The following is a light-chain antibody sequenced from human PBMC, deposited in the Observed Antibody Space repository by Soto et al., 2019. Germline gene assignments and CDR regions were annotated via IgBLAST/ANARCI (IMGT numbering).Light chain of an antibody. V-gene: IGKV1-5*03. CDR3: QQYNNYWS. J-gene: IGKJ1*01. CDR2: KAS. CDR1: QSIRSW. Sequence: DIQMTQSPSTLSASVGDRVTITCRASQSIRSWLAWYQQKPGKAPKLLIYKASGLETGVPSRFSGSGSGTEFTLTISSLQPDDFATYYCQQYNNYWSFGQGTKVEIK.